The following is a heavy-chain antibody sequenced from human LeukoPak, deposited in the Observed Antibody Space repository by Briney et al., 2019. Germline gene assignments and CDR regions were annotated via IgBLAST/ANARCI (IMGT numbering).Heavy chain of an antibody. V-gene: IGHV4-61*02. CDR1: GGSISSGSYY. CDR2: IYTSGST. CDR3: ARLLWFGETDAFDI. J-gene: IGHJ3*02. D-gene: IGHD3-10*01. Sequence: SQTLSLTCTVSGGSISSGSYYWSWIRQPAGKGLEWIGRIYTSGSTNYNPSLKSRVTISVDTSKNQFSLKLSSVTAAVTAVYYCARLLWFGETDAFDIWGQGTMVTVSS.